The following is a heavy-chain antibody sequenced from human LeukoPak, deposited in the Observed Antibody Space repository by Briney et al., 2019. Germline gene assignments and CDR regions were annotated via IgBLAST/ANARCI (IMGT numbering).Heavy chain of an antibody. CDR1: GGSISSHY. D-gene: IGHD7-27*01. J-gene: IGHJ4*02. CDR2: IYYSGST. Sequence: SETLSLTCTASGGSISSHYWSWIRQPPGKGLEWIGYIYYSGSTNYNPSLKSRVTISVDTSKNQFSLRLNSVTAADTAVYYCARAETGDLAFDYWGQGTLVTVSS. V-gene: IGHV4-59*11. CDR3: ARAETGDLAFDY.